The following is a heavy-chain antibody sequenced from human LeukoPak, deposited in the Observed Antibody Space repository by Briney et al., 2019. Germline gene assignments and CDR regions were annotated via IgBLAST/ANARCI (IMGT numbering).Heavy chain of an antibody. V-gene: IGHV3-30*03. CDR1: GFTFSSNG. CDR2: ISYDGSNK. Sequence: GGSLRLSCAASGFTFSSNGMHWVRQAPGKGLEWVAVISYDGSNKHYADSVKGRFTISRDNSKNTLYLQMNSLRAEDTAVYYCARLYGSGSYYNLKNYYYYMDVWGKGTTVTISS. CDR3: ARLYGSGSYYNLKNYYYYMDV. J-gene: IGHJ6*03. D-gene: IGHD3-10*01.